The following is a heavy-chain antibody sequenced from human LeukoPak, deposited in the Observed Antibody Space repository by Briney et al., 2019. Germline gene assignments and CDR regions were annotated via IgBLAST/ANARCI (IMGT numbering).Heavy chain of an antibody. J-gene: IGHJ4*02. CDR1: GFTVITND. Sequence: GGSLRLSRAASGFTVITNDMTWVRQAPGKGLECVSVLYSDGNTKYADSVQGRFTISRDNSKNTLYFEMNSLSPDDTAVYYCARGVEPLAANTLAYWGQGTLVTVSS. CDR2: LYSDGNT. V-gene: IGHV3-53*01. D-gene: IGHD1-14*01. CDR3: ARGVEPLAANTLAY.